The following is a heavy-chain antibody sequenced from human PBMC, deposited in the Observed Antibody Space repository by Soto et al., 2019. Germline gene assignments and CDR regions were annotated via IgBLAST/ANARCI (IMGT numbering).Heavy chain of an antibody. CDR2: IYYSGST. CDR3: ARDIHSSGYEVGWFDP. CDR1: GGSISSGGYY. Sequence: QVQLQESGPGLVKPSQTLSLTCTVSGGSISSGGYYWSWIRQHPGKGLEWIGYIYYSGSTYYNPSFKSRVTISVDTSKNQFSLKLSSVTAADTAVYYCARDIHSSGYEVGWFDPWGQGTLVTVSS. D-gene: IGHD3-22*01. J-gene: IGHJ5*02. V-gene: IGHV4-31*03.